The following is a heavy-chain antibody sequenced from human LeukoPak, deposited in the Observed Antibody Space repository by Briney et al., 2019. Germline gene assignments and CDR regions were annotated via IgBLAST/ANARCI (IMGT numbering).Heavy chain of an antibody. CDR3: AKVNDFWSGYCDY. CDR2: ISGSGGST. J-gene: IGHJ4*02. Sequence: GGSLRLSCAASGFTFSDYYMSWVRQAPGKGLEWVSAISGSGGSTYYADSVKGRFTISRDNSKNTLYLQMNSLRAEDTAVYYCAKVNDFWSGYCDYWGQGTLVTVSS. D-gene: IGHD3-3*01. V-gene: IGHV3-23*01. CDR1: GFTFSDYY.